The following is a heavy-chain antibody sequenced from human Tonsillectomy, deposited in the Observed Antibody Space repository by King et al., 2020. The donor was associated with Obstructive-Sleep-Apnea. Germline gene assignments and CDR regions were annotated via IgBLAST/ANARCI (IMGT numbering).Heavy chain of an antibody. CDR1: GYTFTSYD. CDR3: VRGDSLVRGVYGS. D-gene: IGHD3-10*01. Sequence: QLVQSGAEVKKPGASVKVSCKASGYTFTSYDINWVRQATGQGLEWMGWMNPNSGNTGYAQKFQGRVTMTSNTSISTAYMELSSLKSEDTAVYYCVRGDSLVRGVYGSWGQGTLVAVSS. CDR2: MNPNSGNT. V-gene: IGHV1-8*01. J-gene: IGHJ5*02.